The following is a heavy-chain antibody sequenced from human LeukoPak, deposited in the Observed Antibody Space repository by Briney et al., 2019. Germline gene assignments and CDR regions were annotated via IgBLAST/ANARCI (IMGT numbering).Heavy chain of an antibody. D-gene: IGHD4-17*01. Sequence: ASVKVSCKGSGYTFTGYFLHWVRQAPGQGLEWMGRINPNSGDTDYAQKFQGRVTMTRDTSISTAYMELSRLRSDDTAVYFCARNLPRDYGDYVGYWGQGTLVTVSS. V-gene: IGHV1-2*06. CDR1: GYTFTGYF. J-gene: IGHJ4*02. CDR2: INPNSGDT. CDR3: ARNLPRDYGDYVGY.